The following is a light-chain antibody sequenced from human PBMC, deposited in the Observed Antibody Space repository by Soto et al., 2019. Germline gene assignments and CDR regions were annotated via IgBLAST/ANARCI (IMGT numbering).Light chain of an antibody. J-gene: IGLJ1*01. Sequence: QSALAQPRSVSGSPGQSITISCTGSSSDVGSYNYVSWYQQHPGQAPKFMIYDVNKRPSGVSHRFSGSKSGNTASLTISGLQVDDEADYYCLSYAGSYNFVFGSGTKVTV. V-gene: IGLV2-11*01. CDR1: SSDVGSYNY. CDR2: DVN. CDR3: LSYAGSYNFV.